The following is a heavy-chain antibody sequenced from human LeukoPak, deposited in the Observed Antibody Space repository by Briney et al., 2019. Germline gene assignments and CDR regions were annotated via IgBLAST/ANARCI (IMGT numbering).Heavy chain of an antibody. D-gene: IGHD5-24*01. Sequence: PGGSLRLSCAASGFTFSSYPMHWVRQAPDNGLEWVTLISYDGSNKYYADSVKGRFTISRDISKNTLYLQMNSLRAEDTAVYYCARATWARSGLDYFDYWGQGTLVTVSS. CDR1: GFTFSSYP. CDR2: ISYDGSNK. J-gene: IGHJ4*02. CDR3: ARATWARSGLDYFDY. V-gene: IGHV3-30-3*01.